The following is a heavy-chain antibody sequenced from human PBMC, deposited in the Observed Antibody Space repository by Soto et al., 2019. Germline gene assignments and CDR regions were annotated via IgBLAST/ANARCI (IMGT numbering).Heavy chain of an antibody. CDR2: INPNSGGT. V-gene: IGHV1-2*04. Sequence: ASVKVSCKASGYTFTGYYMHWVRQAPGQGLEWMGWINPNSGGTNYAQKFQGWVTMTRDTSISTAYMELSRLRSDDTAVYYCARELLNRQWLVSYYYGMDVWGQGTTVTVSS. D-gene: IGHD6-19*01. J-gene: IGHJ6*02. CDR1: GYTFTGYY. CDR3: ARELLNRQWLVSYYYGMDV.